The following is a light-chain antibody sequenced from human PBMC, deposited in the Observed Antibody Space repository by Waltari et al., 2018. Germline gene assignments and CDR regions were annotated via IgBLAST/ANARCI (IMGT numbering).Light chain of an antibody. J-gene: IGLJ2*01. V-gene: IGLV3-1*01. CDR3: QAWDSSPVV. CDR1: KWGDKY. Sequence: SYELTQPPSVSVSPGQTASITCSGDKWGDKYACWSQQKPGQSPVLVIYQDSKRPSGIPGRFSGSNSGNTATLTISGTQAMDEADYYCQAWDSSPVVFGGGTKLTVL. CDR2: QDS.